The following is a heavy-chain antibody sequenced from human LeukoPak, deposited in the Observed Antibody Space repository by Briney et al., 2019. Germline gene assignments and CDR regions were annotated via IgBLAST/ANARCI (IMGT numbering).Heavy chain of an antibody. D-gene: IGHD6-13*01. CDR2: ISSSGSTI. V-gene: IGHV3-11*01. J-gene: IGHJ3*02. CDR1: GFTFSDYY. Sequence: GGSLRLSCAASGFTFSDYYMSWIRQAPGKGLEWVSYISSSGSTIYYADSVKGRFTISRDNAKNSLYLQMNSLRAEDTAVYYCARDHPGSSWFDGFDAFDIWGQGTMVTVSS. CDR3: ARDHPGSSWFDGFDAFDI.